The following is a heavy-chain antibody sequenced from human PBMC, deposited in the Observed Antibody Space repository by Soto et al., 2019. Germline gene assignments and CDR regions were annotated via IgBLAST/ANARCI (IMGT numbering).Heavy chain of an antibody. J-gene: IGHJ5*02. CDR2: IIPIFGTA. D-gene: IGHD2-15*01. V-gene: IGHV1-69*13. CDR1: GGTFSSYA. CDR3: ARSAHCSGGRCHNWFDP. Sequence: SVKVSCKASGGTFSSYAISWLRQAPGQGLEWMGGIIPIFGTANYAQKFQGRVTITADESTSTAYMELRSLRSDDTAVYYCARSAHCSGGRCHNWFDPWGQGTPVTVSS.